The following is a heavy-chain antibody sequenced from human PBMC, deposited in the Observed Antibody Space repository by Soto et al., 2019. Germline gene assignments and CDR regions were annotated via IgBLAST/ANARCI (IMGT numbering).Heavy chain of an antibody. CDR1: GYTITSFG. D-gene: IGHD4-4*01. V-gene: IGHV1-18*01. Sequence: VQGSCKASGYTITSFGISRGRQAPGQGLEWMGWISAYNGNTNYTQSLQGRVTMTTDKSTNTTYKELRSLRSGETAGYYSARDWVAVTAPGRACDFSGQGTMDTV. J-gene: IGHJ3*01. CDR3: ARDWVAVTAPGRACDF. CDR2: ISAYNGNT.